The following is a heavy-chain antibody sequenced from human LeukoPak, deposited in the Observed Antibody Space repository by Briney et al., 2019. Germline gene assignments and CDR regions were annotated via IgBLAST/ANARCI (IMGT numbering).Heavy chain of an antibody. CDR2: INPNSGGT. Sequence: ASVKVSCKASGYTFTGYYMHWVRQAPGQGLEWMGWINPNSGGTNYAQKFQGRVTMTRNTSISTAYMELSSLRSEDTAVYYCARLRRNWFDPWGQGTLVTVSS. J-gene: IGHJ5*02. CDR1: GYTFTGYY. V-gene: IGHV1-2*02. CDR3: ARLRRNWFDP.